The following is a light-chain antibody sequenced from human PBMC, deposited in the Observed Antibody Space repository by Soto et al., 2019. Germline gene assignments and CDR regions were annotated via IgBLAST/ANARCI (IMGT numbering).Light chain of an antibody. CDR2: DAS. Sequence: DIQMTQSPSTLSASVGDRVTITCRASQSINIWLAWYQQKPGQAPKVLIYDASSLERGVPSRFSGSGSGTEFSLTISSLQPEDFATYYCQQYNSYSQGYTFGQATKLEIK. CDR3: QQYNSYSQGYT. V-gene: IGKV1-5*01. J-gene: IGKJ2*01. CDR1: QSINIW.